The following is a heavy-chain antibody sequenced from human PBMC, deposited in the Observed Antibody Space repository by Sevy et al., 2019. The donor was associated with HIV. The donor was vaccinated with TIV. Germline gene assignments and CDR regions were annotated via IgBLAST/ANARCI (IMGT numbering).Heavy chain of an antibody. CDR1: GFTFSRYW. J-gene: IGHJ4*01. Sequence: GGSLRLSCAASGFTFSRYWMNWVRQAPGKGLEWVAKIKQDGSEKDYVDSVKGRFTISRDNAKNSLYLQMNSLRAEDTAVYYCAKGAAVGEDYFDYWGHGTLVTVSS. V-gene: IGHV3-7*01. CDR2: IKQDGSEK. D-gene: IGHD6-19*01. CDR3: AKGAAVGEDYFDY.